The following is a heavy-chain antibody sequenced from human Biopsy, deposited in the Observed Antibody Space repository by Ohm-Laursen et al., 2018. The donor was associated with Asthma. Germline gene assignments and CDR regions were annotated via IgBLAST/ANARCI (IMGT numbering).Heavy chain of an antibody. Sequence: SLRLSCAASGFTFSDYDMHWVRQAPGKGLVWVAVISYDGTNKDYADSVKGRFTFSRDNSQNTLSLEMNSLRVEDTAVYYCARDLRSDNWNPWGMDVWGLGTTVTVAS. V-gene: IGHV3-30-3*01. D-gene: IGHD1-20*01. J-gene: IGHJ6*02. CDR1: GFTFSDYD. CDR3: ARDLRSDNWNPWGMDV. CDR2: ISYDGTNK.